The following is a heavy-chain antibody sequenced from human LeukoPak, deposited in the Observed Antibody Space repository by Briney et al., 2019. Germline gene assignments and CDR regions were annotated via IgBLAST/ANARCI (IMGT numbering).Heavy chain of an antibody. J-gene: IGHJ6*04. CDR1: GGSISSYY. CDR3: AGVGYDILTGYDYYYCYGMEL. CDR2: IYYIVST. V-gene: IGHV4-59*01. Sequence: PETLSLTCTVSGGSISSYYRSWIRQPPGKGLEWIGYIYYIVSTNYNPSLKSRGTISVDTPQNQPSLKLRSLTAADTAVYYCAGVGYDILTGYDYYYCYGMELWGKGNTVTVS. D-gene: IGHD3-9*01.